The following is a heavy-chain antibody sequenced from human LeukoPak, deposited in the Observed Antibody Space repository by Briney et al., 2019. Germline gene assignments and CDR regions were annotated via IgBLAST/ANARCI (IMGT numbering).Heavy chain of an antibody. CDR1: GGSISSSSYY. CDR2: IYYSGST. CDR3: ARTTSYGMDV. V-gene: IGHV4-39*01. D-gene: IGHD1-14*01. Sequence: KPSETLSLTCTVSGGSISSSSYYWGSIRQPPGKGLEWIGSIYYSGSTYYNPSLKSRVTISVDTSKNQISLKLSSVTAADTAVYYCARTTSYGMDVWGQGTTVTVSS. J-gene: IGHJ6*02.